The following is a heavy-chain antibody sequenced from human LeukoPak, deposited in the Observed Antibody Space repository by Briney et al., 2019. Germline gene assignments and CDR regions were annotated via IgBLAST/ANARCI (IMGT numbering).Heavy chain of an antibody. CDR1: GFIFSSYA. CDR3: ANVLRFLDY. J-gene: IGHJ4*02. Sequence: GGSLRLSCAASGFIFSSYAMSWVRQVPGKGLQWVSSISGSGANAYNADSVKGRFTISRDNSKNTLYLQMNSLRAEDTAVYYCANVLRFLDYWGQGTLVTVSS. D-gene: IGHD3-3*01. CDR2: ISGSGANA. V-gene: IGHV3-23*01.